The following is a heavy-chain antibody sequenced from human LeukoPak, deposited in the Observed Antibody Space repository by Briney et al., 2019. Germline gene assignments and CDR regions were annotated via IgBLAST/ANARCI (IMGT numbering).Heavy chain of an antibody. V-gene: IGHV4-31*03. J-gene: IGHJ4*02. Sequence: SETLSLTCTVSGGSISSGGYYWSWIRQHPGKGLEWIGYIYDSGSTYYNPSLKSRVTITVDTSKNQFSLKLNSVTAADTAVYYCARGRSSDYWGQGTLVTVSS. CDR2: IYDSGST. D-gene: IGHD6-6*01. CDR3: ARGRSSDY. CDR1: GGSISSGGYY.